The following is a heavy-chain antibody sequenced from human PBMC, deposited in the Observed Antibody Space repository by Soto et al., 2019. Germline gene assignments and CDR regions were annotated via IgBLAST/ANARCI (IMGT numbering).Heavy chain of an antibody. CDR3: AKDGYDILTGYLGY. V-gene: IGHV3-23*01. CDR2: ISGSGGST. CDR1: GFTFSSYA. D-gene: IGHD3-9*01. Sequence: GGSLRLSCAASGFTFSSYAMSWVRQAPGKGLEWVSAISGSGGSTYYADSVKGRFTISRDNSKNTLYLQMNSLRAEDTAVYYSAKDGYDILTGYLGYWGQGTLVTVSS. J-gene: IGHJ4*02.